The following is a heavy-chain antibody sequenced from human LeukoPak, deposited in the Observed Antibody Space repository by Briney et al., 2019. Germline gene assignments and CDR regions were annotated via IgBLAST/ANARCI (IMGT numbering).Heavy chain of an antibody. CDR3: ARTHCVGGSCDKFDP. D-gene: IGHD2-15*01. Sequence: SATLSLTCTVSGVPISDYYWSWIRQPAGKGLEWIGRFYASGTTYYNPSLRSRVTLSIDTSKNQVSLKLSSVTAADTAIYYCARTHCVGGSCDKFDPWGPGTLVTVSS. V-gene: IGHV4-4*07. CDR1: GVPISDYY. J-gene: IGHJ5*02. CDR2: FYASGTT.